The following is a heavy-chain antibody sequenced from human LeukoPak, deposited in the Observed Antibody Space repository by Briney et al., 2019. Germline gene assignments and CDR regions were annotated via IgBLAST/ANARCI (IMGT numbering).Heavy chain of an antibody. CDR1: GYNFPAYW. CDR3: ARPALYCSSTVCPPYMDV. Sequence: GESLKISCKASGYNFPAYWIAWVRRMPGKGLGWMGIIYPGDSDTKYNPSFQGQVTISADKSISTAYLQWGSLKASDTATYYCARPALYCSSTVCPPYMDVWGKGTTVTVSS. D-gene: IGHD2-2*01. CDR2: IYPGDSDT. V-gene: IGHV5-51*01. J-gene: IGHJ6*03.